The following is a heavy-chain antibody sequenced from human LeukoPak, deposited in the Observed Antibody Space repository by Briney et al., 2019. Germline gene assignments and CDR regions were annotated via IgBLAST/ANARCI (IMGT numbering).Heavy chain of an antibody. V-gene: IGHV3-33*01. J-gene: IGHJ4*02. Sequence: GGSLRLSCSASGFTFSDYGMHWVRQAPGKGLEWVAAIWYDGSNKYYADSVRGRFTISRDNSENTLYLQMNSLRAEDTAVYYCARHYGSGSMNYWGQGTLVTVSS. CDR3: ARHYGSGSMNY. CDR1: GFTFSDYG. CDR2: IWYDGSNK. D-gene: IGHD3-10*01.